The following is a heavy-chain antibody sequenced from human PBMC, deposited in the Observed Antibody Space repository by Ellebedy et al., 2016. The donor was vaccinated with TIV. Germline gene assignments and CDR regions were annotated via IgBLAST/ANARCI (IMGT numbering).Heavy chain of an antibody. D-gene: IGHD2-15*01. J-gene: IGHJ3*02. CDR3: AREADSDALDI. V-gene: IGHV1-18*01. Sequence: AASVKVSCKPSSYTFSRHGLNRLRPAPGQGLEWMGWISTYSGNTKYAQKFQGRVTMTTDTSTGTAYMELRSLTSDDTAVYYCAREADSDALDIWGQGTMVIVS. CDR1: SYTFSRHG. CDR2: ISTYSGNT.